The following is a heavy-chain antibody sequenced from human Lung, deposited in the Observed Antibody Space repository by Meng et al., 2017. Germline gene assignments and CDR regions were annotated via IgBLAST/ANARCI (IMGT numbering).Heavy chain of an antibody. V-gene: IGHV3-30*04. CDR3: IAEIGPKSSDN. D-gene: IGHD3-22*01. J-gene: IGHJ4*02. CDR1: GFSFSSHA. CDR2: ISYDGSGE. Sequence: QVQLAESGGALVQPGRSLRLSCAASGFSFSSHAMHWVRQAPGKGLEWVALISYDGSGEGYADSVKGRFTISRDNSKSTLYLQMDSLRPEDTAVYYCIAEIGPKSSDNWGQGTLVTVSS.